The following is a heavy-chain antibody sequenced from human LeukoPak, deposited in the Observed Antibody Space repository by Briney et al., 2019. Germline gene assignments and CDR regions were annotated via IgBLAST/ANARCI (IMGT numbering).Heavy chain of an antibody. J-gene: IGHJ3*02. CDR2: TSSGSSTI. D-gene: IGHD3-3*01. Sequence: GGSLRLSCVASGFAFDTYSMNWVRQAPGKGLDWLSYTSSGSSTIYYADSVKGRFTISRDNAKNSLYLQMNSLGAEDTAVYYCARSWSSWDAFDIWGQGTMVTFSS. CDR1: GFAFDTYS. CDR3: ARSWSSWDAFDI. V-gene: IGHV3-48*01.